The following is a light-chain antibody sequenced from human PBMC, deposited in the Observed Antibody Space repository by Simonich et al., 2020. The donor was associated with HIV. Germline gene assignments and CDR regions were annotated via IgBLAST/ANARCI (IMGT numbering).Light chain of an antibody. J-gene: IGKJ1*01. Sequence: EIVMTQSPVTLSVSPGERATLSCRASQSVSSNLVWYQQKAGQAPRLLIHGASTRATGIPGRFSGSGSGTEFTLTISSMQSEDFAVYYCQQYDNWPPWTFGQGTKVEIK. CDR1: QSVSSN. CDR2: GAS. CDR3: QQYDNWPPWT. V-gene: IGKV3-15*01.